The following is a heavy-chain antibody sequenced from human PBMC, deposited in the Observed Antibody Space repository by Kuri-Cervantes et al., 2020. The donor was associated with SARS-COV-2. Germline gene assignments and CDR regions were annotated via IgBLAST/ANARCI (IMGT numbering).Heavy chain of an antibody. CDR3: ARVRLLTIFGVVIVLDAFDI. CDR1: GYTLTELS. V-gene: IGHV1-24*01. Sequence: ASVKVSCKVSGYTLTELSMHWVRQAPGKGLEWMGGFDPEDGETIYAQKFQGRVTMTEDTSTDTAYMELSSLRSEDTAVYYCARVRLLTIFGVVIVLDAFDIWGQGTMVTVSS. CDR2: FDPEDGET. J-gene: IGHJ3*02. D-gene: IGHD3-3*01.